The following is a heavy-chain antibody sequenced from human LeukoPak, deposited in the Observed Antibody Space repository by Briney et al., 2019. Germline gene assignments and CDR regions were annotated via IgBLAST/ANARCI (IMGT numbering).Heavy chain of an antibody. D-gene: IGHD2-2*01. CDR1: GVTFSSHG. J-gene: IGHJ4*02. CDR2: ITGSGDRT. Sequence: GGSLRLSCGVSGVTFSSHGMNWVRQAPGKGLEWVSAITGSGDRTYYTDSVRGRFTVSRDNSKNTLYLQMNGLKAEDTAVYYCARDDCSTTPCYAYWGQGTLVTVSS. V-gene: IGHV3-23*01. CDR3: ARDDCSTTPCYAY.